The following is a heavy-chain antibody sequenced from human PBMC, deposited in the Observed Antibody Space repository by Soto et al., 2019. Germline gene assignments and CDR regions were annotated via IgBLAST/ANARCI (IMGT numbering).Heavy chain of an antibody. CDR2: ISAYNGNT. V-gene: IGHV1-18*01. CDR3: ATVGGALGDLDY. Sequence: GASVKVSCKASGYTFVTYGISWVRQAPGQGLEWMGWISAYNGNTNYAQKLQGRVTMTTGTSTSTAYMELRSLRSDDTAIYYCATVGGALGDLDYWGQGTLVTVSS. CDR1: GYTFVTYG. D-gene: IGHD3-16*01. J-gene: IGHJ4*02.